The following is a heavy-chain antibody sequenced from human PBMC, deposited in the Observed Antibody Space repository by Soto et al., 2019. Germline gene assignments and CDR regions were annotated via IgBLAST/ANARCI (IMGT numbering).Heavy chain of an antibody. CDR1: GGSIYRSGYY. J-gene: IGHJ4*02. CDR3: GKVLVGATGHTDSDS. D-gene: IGHD2-15*01. Sequence: SETLSLTCTVSGGSIYRSGYYWGWIRQPPGRGLEWIGNIDYNGVTYSNPSLKSRVTISRDTSKNQFSLKLTSVTAADTALYYCGKVLVGATGHTDSDSWRPGTLVTVSS. CDR2: IDYNGVT. V-gene: IGHV4-39*01.